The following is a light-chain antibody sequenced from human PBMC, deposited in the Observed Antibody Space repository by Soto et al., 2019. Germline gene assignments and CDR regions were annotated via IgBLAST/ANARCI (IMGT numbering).Light chain of an antibody. V-gene: IGKV3-20*01. CDR2: AAS. CDR3: QRYGDSPPNS. Sequence: EIVLTQSPGTLSLSPGESATLSCRASQSVNSRFLAWYQHKPGQAPRLLIYAASTRASGIPDRFSGSTSGTDFTRTSSRLEPEEFAVYYCQRYGDSPPNSFGQGAKLEIK. CDR1: QSVNSRF. J-gene: IGKJ2*01.